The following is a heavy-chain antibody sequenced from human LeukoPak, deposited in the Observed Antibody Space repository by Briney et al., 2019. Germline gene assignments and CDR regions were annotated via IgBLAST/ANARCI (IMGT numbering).Heavy chain of an antibody. CDR2: ISSSSSYI. CDR1: GFTFSSYS. Sequence: GGSLRLSCAASGFTFSSYSMNWVRQAPGKGLEWVSSISSSSSYIYYADSVKGRFTISRDNAKNSLYLQMDSLRAEDTAVYYCARSVLLWFGELFDPFDIWGQGTMVTVSS. V-gene: IGHV3-21*01. D-gene: IGHD3-10*01. J-gene: IGHJ3*02. CDR3: ARSVLLWFGELFDPFDI.